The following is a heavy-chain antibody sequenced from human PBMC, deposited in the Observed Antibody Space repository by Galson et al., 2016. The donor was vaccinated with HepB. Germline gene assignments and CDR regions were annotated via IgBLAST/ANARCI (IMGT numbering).Heavy chain of an antibody. CDR2: INNDGSTT. D-gene: IGHD3-10*01. Sequence: SLRLSCAASEFTFSSYWMHWVRQAPGKGLVWVSRINNDGSTTNYADSVKGRFTISRDSAKNTLHLQMNSLRAEDTAVYYCAKGGTMVRGVTPNFDYWGPGTLVTVSS. V-gene: IGHV3-74*01. CDR3: AKGGTMVRGVTPNFDY. J-gene: IGHJ4*02. CDR1: EFTFSSYW.